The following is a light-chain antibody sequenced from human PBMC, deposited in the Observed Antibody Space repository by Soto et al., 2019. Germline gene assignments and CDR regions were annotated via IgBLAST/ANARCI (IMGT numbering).Light chain of an antibody. V-gene: IGKV3-11*01. CDR3: QQGSNWPRT. Sequence: EIVMTQSPATLSVSPGERATLSCRASQSVSSDLAWYHQKPGQAPRLLIYDASKRAPGIPARFSGSGSGTDFTLTVSSLEPEDFAVYYCQQGSNWPRTFGQGTRLEI. J-gene: IGKJ5*01. CDR2: DAS. CDR1: QSVSSD.